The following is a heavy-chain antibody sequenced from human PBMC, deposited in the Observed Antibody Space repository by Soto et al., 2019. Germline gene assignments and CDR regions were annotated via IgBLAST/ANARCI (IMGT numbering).Heavy chain of an antibody. J-gene: IGHJ4*02. V-gene: IGHV1-18*01. D-gene: IGHD3-22*01. CDR1: GYTFTSYG. CDR2: ISAYNGNT. CDR3: ARPNYYDSSGGKYYFDY. Sequence: QVQLVQSGAEVKKPGASVKVSCKASGYTFTSYGISWVRQAPGQGLEWMGWISAYNGNTNYAQKLQGRVTMTTDTSTSTAYMELRSLRSDDTAVYYCARPNYYDSSGGKYYFDYWAREPWSPSPQ.